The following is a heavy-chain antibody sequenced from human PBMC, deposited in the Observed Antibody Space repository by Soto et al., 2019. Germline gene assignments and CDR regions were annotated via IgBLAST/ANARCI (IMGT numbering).Heavy chain of an antibody. CDR1: GFTFSSYA. CDR2: ISYDGSNK. Sequence: QVQLVESGGGVVQPGRSLRLSCAASGFTFSSYAMHWVRQAPGKGLEWVAVISYDGSNKYYADSVKGRFTISRDNSKNSLYLQMNRLRAEDTAVYYCARSRGSSGLTWFDPWGQGTLVTVSS. V-gene: IGHV3-30-3*01. J-gene: IGHJ5*02. CDR3: ARSRGSSGLTWFDP. D-gene: IGHD6-19*01.